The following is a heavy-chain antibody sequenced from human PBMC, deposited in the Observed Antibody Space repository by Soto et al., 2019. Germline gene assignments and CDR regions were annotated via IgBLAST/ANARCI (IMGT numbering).Heavy chain of an antibody. CDR3: AKDLGPYCSGSYYYFDY. Sequence: EVQLLESGGGLVQPGGSLRLSCAASGFTFSSYAMSWVRQAPGKGLEWVSAISGSGGSTYYTDSVKGRFTISRDNSKNTLYLQMNSLRAEDTAVYYCAKDLGPYCSGSYYYFDYWGQGTLVTVSS. CDR1: GFTFSSYA. D-gene: IGHD3-10*01. J-gene: IGHJ4*02. CDR2: ISGSGGST. V-gene: IGHV3-23*01.